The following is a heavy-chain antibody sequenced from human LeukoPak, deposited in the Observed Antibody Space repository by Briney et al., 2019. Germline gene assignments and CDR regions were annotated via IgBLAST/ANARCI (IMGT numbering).Heavy chain of an antibody. CDR3: AKPNTIFGVVTALYFDY. Sequence: PGGSLRLSCAASGFTFSTYWMSWVRQAPGKGLEWVANIKEDGSEKYYVDSMKGRFTISRDNAKNSLYLQMNSLRAEDTAVYYCAKPNTIFGVVTALYFDYWGQGTLVTVSS. CDR1: GFTFSTYW. J-gene: IGHJ4*02. CDR2: IKEDGSEK. V-gene: IGHV3-7*03. D-gene: IGHD3-3*01.